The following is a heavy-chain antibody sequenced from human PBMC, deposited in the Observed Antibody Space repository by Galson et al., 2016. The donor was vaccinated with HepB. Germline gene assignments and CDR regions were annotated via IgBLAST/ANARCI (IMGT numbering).Heavy chain of an antibody. CDR3: AKDEEPYKWNPRTLDY. CDR1: GFTFSSYG. CDR2: LWYDGSNE. Sequence: SLRLSCAASGFTFSSYGMHWVRQAPGKGLEWEAVLWYDGSNEHYADSVKGRFTITRENSTSTLNLQMNSLRAEDTAVYYCAKDEEPYKWNPRTLDYWGQGTLVTVSS. J-gene: IGHJ4*02. D-gene: IGHD1-20*01. V-gene: IGHV3-33*06.